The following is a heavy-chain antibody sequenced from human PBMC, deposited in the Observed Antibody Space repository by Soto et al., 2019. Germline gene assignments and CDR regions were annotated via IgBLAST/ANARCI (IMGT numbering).Heavy chain of an antibody. CDR1: GGSFSGYY. J-gene: IGHJ4*02. CDR2: INHSGST. D-gene: IGHD2-2*02. Sequence: QVQLQQWGAGLLKPSETLSLTCAVYGGSFSGYYWSWIRQPPGKGLEWIGEINHSGSTNYNPSLKSRVTRSVDTSKNQFSLKLSSVTAADTAVYYCARAAARQATTLRPIPRPNLSFDYWGQGTLVTVSS. V-gene: IGHV4-34*01. CDR3: ARAAARQATTLRPIPRPNLSFDY.